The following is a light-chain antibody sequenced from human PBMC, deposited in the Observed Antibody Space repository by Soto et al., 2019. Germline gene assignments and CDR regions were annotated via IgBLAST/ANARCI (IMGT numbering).Light chain of an antibody. J-gene: IGKJ4*01. Sequence: ELVMTQSPATLSVSPGERATLSCRASQSISSKLAWYQQKPGQAPRLLIYGASTRATGIPARFSGSGSGTEFTLTITSLQSEDFAVYYCQEYNNWHPITFGGGTKVDIK. CDR2: GAS. CDR3: QEYNNWHPIT. V-gene: IGKV3-15*01. CDR1: QSISSK.